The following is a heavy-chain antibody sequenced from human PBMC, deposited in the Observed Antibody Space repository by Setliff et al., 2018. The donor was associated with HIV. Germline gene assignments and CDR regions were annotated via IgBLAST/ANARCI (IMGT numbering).Heavy chain of an antibody. CDR2: VDPEDGET. Sequence: ASVKVSCKASGYTFTDYYMHWVQQAPGEGLEWMGRVDPEDGETIYAEKFQGRVTITTDESTTTAYMELSSLRSEDTALYYCALDLPGPAITSGWMKNWFDPWGQGTLVTVSS. D-gene: IGHD6-19*01. J-gene: IGHJ5*02. V-gene: IGHV1-69-2*01. CDR3: ALDLPGPAITSGWMKNWFDP. CDR1: GYTFTDYY.